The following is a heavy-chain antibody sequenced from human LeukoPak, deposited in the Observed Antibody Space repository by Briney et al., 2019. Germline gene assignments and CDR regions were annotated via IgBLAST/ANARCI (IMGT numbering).Heavy chain of an antibody. CDR1: GFTFSSCA. V-gene: IGHV3-64*05. J-gene: IGHJ4*02. CDR2: ISSNGGST. CDR3: VKDPTGGYGDRRSFDY. Sequence: PGGSLRLSCSASGFTFSSCAMHWVRQAPGKGLEYVSAISSNGGSTYYAGSVKGRFTISRDNSKNTLYVEMSSLRPEDTAVYFCVKDPTGGYGDRRSFDYWGQGTLVTVSS. D-gene: IGHD4-17*01.